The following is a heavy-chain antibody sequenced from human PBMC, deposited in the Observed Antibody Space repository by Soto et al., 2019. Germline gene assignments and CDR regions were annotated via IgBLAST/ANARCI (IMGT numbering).Heavy chain of an antibody. D-gene: IGHD3-22*01. J-gene: IGHJ6*02. CDR3: ARDRWYYDRRGYYTPYGMDV. Sequence: ASVKVSCKASGYTFTSYAMHWVRQAPGQGLEWMGIINPSGGSTSYAQKFQGRVTMTRDTSTSTVYMELSSLRSEDTAVYYCARDRWYYDRRGYYTPYGMDVRGQGTTGTVSS. V-gene: IGHV1-46*01. CDR1: GYTFTSYA. CDR2: INPSGGST.